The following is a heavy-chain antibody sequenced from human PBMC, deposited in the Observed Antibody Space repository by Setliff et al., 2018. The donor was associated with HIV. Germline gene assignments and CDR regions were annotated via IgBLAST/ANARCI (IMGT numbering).Heavy chain of an antibody. Sequence: PGGSLRLSCAASGFTLSDHWMHWVRQVPGKGLVWVSRTNSDGSITNYADFVKGRFTMSRDSAKNTLYVQMNSLRVEDTAVYYCVKWNYPNSWGQGTLVTVSS. CDR2: TNSDGSIT. V-gene: IGHV3-74*01. CDR3: VKWNYPNS. D-gene: IGHD1-7*01. CDR1: GFTLSDHW. J-gene: IGHJ4*02.